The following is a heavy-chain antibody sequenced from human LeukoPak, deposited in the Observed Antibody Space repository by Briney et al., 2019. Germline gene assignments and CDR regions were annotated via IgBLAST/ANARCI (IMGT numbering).Heavy chain of an antibody. V-gene: IGHV3-23*01. CDR2: ISGSGGSA. D-gene: IGHD3-10*01. CDR1: GFTFSSYA. CDR3: ARGRMVRVSNWFDP. Sequence: GGSLRLSCAASGFTFSSYAMSWVRQAPGKGLEWVSAISGSGGSAYYADSVKGRFTISRDNSKNTLYLQMNSLRAEDTAVYYCARGRMVRVSNWFDPWGQGTLVTVSS. J-gene: IGHJ5*02.